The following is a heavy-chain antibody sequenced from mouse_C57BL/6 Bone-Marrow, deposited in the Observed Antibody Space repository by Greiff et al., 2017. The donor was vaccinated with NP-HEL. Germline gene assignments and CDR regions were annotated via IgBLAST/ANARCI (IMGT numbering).Heavy chain of an antibody. J-gene: IGHJ2*01. D-gene: IGHD1-1*01. CDR1: GYTFTSYG. CDR2: IYPRSGNT. CDR3: AKGATVVATGNYFDY. Sequence: QVQLQQSGAELARPGASVKLSCKASGYTFTSYGISWVKQRTGQGLEWIGEIYPRSGNTYYNEKFKGKATLTVDKSSSTAYMQLSSLTSEDSAVYYCAKGATVVATGNYFDYWGQGTTLTVSS. V-gene: IGHV1-81*01.